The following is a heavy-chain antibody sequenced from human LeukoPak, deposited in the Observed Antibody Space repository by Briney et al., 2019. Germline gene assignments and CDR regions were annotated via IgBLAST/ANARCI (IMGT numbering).Heavy chain of an antibody. J-gene: IGHJ4*02. CDR3: AKDRGTSFIRGFDY. Sequence: GGSLRLSCVASGFTLRSYVMNWVRQTPGKGLEWVSSISGSGDSTFYADSVKGRFSISRDNSKNTLYLQVNGLRTEDTAVYYCAKDRGTSFIRGFDYWGQGTLVTVSS. CDR2: ISGSGDST. CDR1: GFTLRSYV. D-gene: IGHD2-2*01. V-gene: IGHV3-23*01.